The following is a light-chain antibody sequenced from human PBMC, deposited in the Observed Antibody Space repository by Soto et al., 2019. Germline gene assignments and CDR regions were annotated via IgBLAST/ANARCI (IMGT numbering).Light chain of an antibody. CDR1: SGDIGGYNY. CDR2: EVS. Sequence: QSALTQPASVSGSPGQSITISCTGTSGDIGGYNYVSWYQQHPGKAPKLLISEVSNRPSGVSHRFSGSKSGNTASLTISGLQAEDEAEYYCSSYTTSRIWVFGGGTKLTVL. CDR3: SSYTTSRIWV. V-gene: IGLV2-14*01. J-gene: IGLJ3*02.